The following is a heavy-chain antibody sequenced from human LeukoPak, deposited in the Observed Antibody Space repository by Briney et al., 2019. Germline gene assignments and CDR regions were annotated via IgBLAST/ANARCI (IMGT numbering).Heavy chain of an antibody. Sequence: PGGSLRLSCAASGFTVSNTYMSWVRQAPGKGLEWVSVIYDTGGTFYSDSVKGRFTISRDSSKNTLYLQMNSLRVDDTAVYYCARDGGLWVSAHWGDSWGRGTLVTVSS. CDR2: IYDTGGT. CDR3: ARDGGLWVSAHWGDS. CDR1: GFTVSNTY. J-gene: IGHJ4*02. D-gene: IGHD7-27*01. V-gene: IGHV3-53*01.